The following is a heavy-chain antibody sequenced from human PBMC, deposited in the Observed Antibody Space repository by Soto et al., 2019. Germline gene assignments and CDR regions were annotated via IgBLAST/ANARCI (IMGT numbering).Heavy chain of an antibody. CDR1: GFTFSSYA. J-gene: IGHJ4*02. Sequence: ESGGGVVQPGRSLRLSCAASGFTFSSYAMHWVRQAPGKGLEWVAVISYDGSNKYYADSVKGRFTISRDNSKNTLYLQMNSLRAEDTAVYYCAREWELQYFDYWGQGTLVTVSS. V-gene: IGHV3-30-3*01. D-gene: IGHD1-26*01. CDR2: ISYDGSNK. CDR3: AREWELQYFDY.